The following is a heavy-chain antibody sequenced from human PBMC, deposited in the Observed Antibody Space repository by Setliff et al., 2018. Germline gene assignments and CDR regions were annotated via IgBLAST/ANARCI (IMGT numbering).Heavy chain of an antibody. CDR2: IIPIFGTA. Sequence: SVKVSCKASGGTFSSYAISWVRQAPGQGLEWMGGIIPIFGTANYAQKFQGRVAITTDESTSTAYMELSSLRSEDTAVYYCARSRPAGDYGTWDYYYYGMDVWGQGTTVTVSS. J-gene: IGHJ6*02. V-gene: IGHV1-69*05. CDR1: GGTFSSYA. CDR3: ARSRPAGDYGTWDYYYYGMDV. D-gene: IGHD4-17*01.